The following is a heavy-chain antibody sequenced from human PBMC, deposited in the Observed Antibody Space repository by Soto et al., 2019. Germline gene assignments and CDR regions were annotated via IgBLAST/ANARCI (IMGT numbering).Heavy chain of an antibody. V-gene: IGHV2-5*01. CDR3: AHRRGIAVAGTFDY. CDR2: IYWNDDK. Sequence: SGPKLGNPTQSLTLTFTFSVFSLSTSGVGVGWIRQPPGKALEWLALIYWNDDKRYSPSLKSRLTITQDTSKNQVVLTMTNMDPVDTATYYCAHRRGIAVAGTFDYWGQGTLVTVSS. D-gene: IGHD6-19*01. CDR1: VFSLSTSGVG. J-gene: IGHJ4*02.